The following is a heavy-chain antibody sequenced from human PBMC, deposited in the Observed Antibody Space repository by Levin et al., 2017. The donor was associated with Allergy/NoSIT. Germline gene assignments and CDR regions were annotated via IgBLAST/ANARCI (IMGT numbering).Heavy chain of an antibody. Sequence: LSQTLSLTCTVSYASVGSSSFSWAWIRQPPGKGLEWIGIIYSSGRTYYNPSLQSRVTISVDKSENQFSLKLHSVTAADTAVYYCASPQSSSWFYFDHWGQGTLVTVSS. CDR3: ASPQSSSWFYFDH. D-gene: IGHD6-13*01. J-gene: IGHJ4*02. CDR1: YASVGSSSFS. CDR2: IYSSGRT. V-gene: IGHV4-39*01.